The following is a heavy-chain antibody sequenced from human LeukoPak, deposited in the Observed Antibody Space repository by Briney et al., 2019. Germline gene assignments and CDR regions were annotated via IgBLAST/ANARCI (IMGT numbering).Heavy chain of an antibody. V-gene: IGHV3-30*02. CDR3: AKDLGNSFDY. Sequence: PGGSLRLSCAASGFTFSGYGMHWVRQAPGKGLEWVVFIHYDGSDKYYADSVKGRFTISRDNSKNTLYLQVNSLRAEDKAVYYCAKDLGNSFDYWGQGTLVTVSS. CDR2: IHYDGSDK. D-gene: IGHD4-23*01. J-gene: IGHJ4*02. CDR1: GFTFSGYG.